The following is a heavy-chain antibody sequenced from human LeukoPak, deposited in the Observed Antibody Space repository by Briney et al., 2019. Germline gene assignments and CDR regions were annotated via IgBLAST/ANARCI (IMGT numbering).Heavy chain of an antibody. CDR2: ISSNGGST. V-gene: IGHV3-64*01. Sequence: GGSLRLSCAASGFTFSSYAMHWVRQAPGKVLEYVSAISSNGGSTYYANSVKGRFTISRDNSKNTLYLQMNSLRAEYAAVYFCAKAPVTSCRGAYCYPFDSWGQGTLVTVSS. D-gene: IGHD2-21*01. J-gene: IGHJ4*02. CDR3: AKAPVTSCRGAYCYPFDS. CDR1: GFTFSSYA.